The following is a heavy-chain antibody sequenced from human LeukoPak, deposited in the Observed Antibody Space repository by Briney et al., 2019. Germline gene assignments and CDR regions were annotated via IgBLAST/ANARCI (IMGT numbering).Heavy chain of an antibody. CDR1: GFTFSSSP. Sequence: GGSLRLSCAASGFTFSSSPMSWVRQAPGKGLEWVSGISSSGGDTPYADSVKGRFTISRDNSENTLYLQMNSLRAEDAAVYFCARKNSGPQPFDYWGQGTLVTVSS. D-gene: IGHD4-23*01. J-gene: IGHJ4*02. CDR3: ARKNSGPQPFDY. CDR2: ISSSGGDT. V-gene: IGHV3-23*01.